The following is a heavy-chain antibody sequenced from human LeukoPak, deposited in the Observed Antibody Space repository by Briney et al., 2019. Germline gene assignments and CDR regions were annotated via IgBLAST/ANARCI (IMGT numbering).Heavy chain of an antibody. CDR1: GGSFSGYY. CDR3: ARGGITIFGVAYGMDV. CDR2: INHSGST. D-gene: IGHD3-3*01. J-gene: IGHJ6*02. V-gene: IGHV4-34*01. Sequence: SETLSLTCDVYGGSFSGYYWSWIRQPPGKGLEWIGEINHSGSTNYNPSLKSRVTISVDTSKNQFSLKLSSVTAADTAVYYCARGGITIFGVAYGMDVWGQGTTVTVSS.